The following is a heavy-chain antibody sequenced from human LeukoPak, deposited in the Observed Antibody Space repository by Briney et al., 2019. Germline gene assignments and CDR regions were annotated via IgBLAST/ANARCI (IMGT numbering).Heavy chain of an antibody. J-gene: IGHJ4*02. CDR2: INSDGYSI. CDR3: ARYLATGYFDY. Sequence: GGSLRLSCAASGFTLSSYWMHWVRQAPGKGLVWVSRINSDGYSISYADSVKGRFTISRDNAKNTLNLQMNSLRAEDTAVYYCARYLATGYFDYWGQGSLVTVSS. CDR1: GFTLSSYW. V-gene: IGHV3-74*01.